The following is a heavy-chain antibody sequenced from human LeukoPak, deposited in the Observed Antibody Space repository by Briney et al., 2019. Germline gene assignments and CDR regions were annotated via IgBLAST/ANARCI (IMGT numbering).Heavy chain of an antibody. D-gene: IGHD5-18*01. CDR2: INHSGST. Sequence: PSETLSLTCAVYGGSFSGYYWSWIRQPPGKGLEWIGEINHSGSTNYNPSLKSRVTITVDTSKNQFSLKLSSVTAADTAVYYWASRWRGYSYRYFDVWGQGTLVTVSS. V-gene: IGHV4-34*01. J-gene: IGHJ4*02. CDR1: GGSFSGYY. CDR3: ASRWRGYSYRYFDV.